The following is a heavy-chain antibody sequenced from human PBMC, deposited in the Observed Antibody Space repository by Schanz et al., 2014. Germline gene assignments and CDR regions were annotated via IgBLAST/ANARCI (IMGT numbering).Heavy chain of an antibody. CDR2: ISSTSTYI. CDR3: ARGGADSAMAHEY. D-gene: IGHD5-18*01. Sequence: EVQLAESGGSLVKPGGSLRLSCAASGFTFRNYKMIWVRQAPGKGLEWVSSISSTSTYINYADSVKGRFTISRDNAKNTVYLQMTSLRVEDTAVYYCARGGADSAMAHEYWGRGTLVTVSS. CDR1: GFTFRNYK. V-gene: IGHV3-21*01. J-gene: IGHJ4*02.